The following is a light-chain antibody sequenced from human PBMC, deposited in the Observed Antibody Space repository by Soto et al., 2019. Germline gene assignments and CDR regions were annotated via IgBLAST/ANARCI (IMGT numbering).Light chain of an antibody. V-gene: IGKV3-20*01. CDR1: QSVTTK. CDR2: DAS. J-gene: IGKJ4*01. Sequence: NVLTQSPYTLSLSPGERATLSCRASQSVTTKLAWYQHKPGQAPRLLIYDASSRATGIPDRFSGGGSGTDFTLTISRLEPEDFAVYYCQQFSSYPLTFGGGTKVDIK. CDR3: QQFSSYPLT.